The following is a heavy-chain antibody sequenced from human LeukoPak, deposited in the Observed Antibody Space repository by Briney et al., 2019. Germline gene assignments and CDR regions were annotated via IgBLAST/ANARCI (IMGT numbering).Heavy chain of an antibody. D-gene: IGHD2-2*01. V-gene: IGHV3-21*01. Sequence: GGSLRLSCAASGFTFSSYSMNWVRQAPGKGLEWVSSISSSSSYIYYADSVKGRFTTSRDNAKNSLYLQMNSLRAEDTAVYYCARDGCSSTSCYENYYYGMDVWGQGTTVTVSS. CDR1: GFTFSSYS. J-gene: IGHJ6*02. CDR2: ISSSSSYI. CDR3: ARDGCSSTSCYENYYYGMDV.